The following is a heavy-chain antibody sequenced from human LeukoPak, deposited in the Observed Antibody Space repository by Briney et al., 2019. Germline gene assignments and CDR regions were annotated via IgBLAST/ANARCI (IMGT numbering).Heavy chain of an antibody. CDR1: GYTFTSYD. CDR3: ARDNSVGDSAWWFDP. D-gene: IGHD5-12*01. Sequence: ASVKVSCKASGYTFTSYDINWVRQATGQGLEWMGIINPSGDNTWHAQKFQGRVTMTRDMATSTDYMEVSSLRSEDTAVYYCARDNSVGDSAWWFDPCGQGTLVTVSS. V-gene: IGHV1-46*01. J-gene: IGHJ5*02. CDR2: INPSGDNT.